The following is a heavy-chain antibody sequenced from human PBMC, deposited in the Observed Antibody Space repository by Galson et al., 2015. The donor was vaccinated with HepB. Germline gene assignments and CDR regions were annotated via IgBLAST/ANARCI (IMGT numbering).Heavy chain of an antibody. J-gene: IGHJ4*02. D-gene: IGHD6-19*01. V-gene: IGHV1-69*13. Sequence: SVKVSCKASGYTFTGYYMHWVRQAPGQGLEWMGGIIPIFGTANYAQKFQGRVTITADESTSTAYMELSSLRSEDTAVYYCQLLAVADPKKGDDCWGQGTLVTVSS. CDR2: IIPIFGTA. CDR3: QLLAVADPKKGDDC. CDR1: GYTFTGYY.